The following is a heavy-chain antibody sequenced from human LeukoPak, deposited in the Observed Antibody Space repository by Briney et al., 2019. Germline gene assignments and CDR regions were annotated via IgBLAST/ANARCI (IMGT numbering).Heavy chain of an antibody. D-gene: IGHD3-9*01. V-gene: IGHV3-23*01. CDR2: ISSGDGT. Sequence: GGSLRLSCAASGFTFSSYAMNWVRQAPGKGLEWVAGISSGDGTFHAESVKGRFTISRDKSKDTLYLQVNSLRAEDTAVYYCAKDAIASPYFHWFDNWGQGTQVIVSS. J-gene: IGHJ4*02. CDR1: GFTFSSYA. CDR3: AKDAIASPYFHWFDN.